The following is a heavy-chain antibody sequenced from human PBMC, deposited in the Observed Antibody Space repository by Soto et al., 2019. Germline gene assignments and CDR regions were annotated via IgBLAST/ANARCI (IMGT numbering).Heavy chain of an antibody. V-gene: IGHV1-2*02. J-gene: IGHJ4*02. CDR1: GYTFTGYY. D-gene: IGHD4-17*01. CDR2: INPNSGGT. Sequence: ASVKVSCKASGYTFTGYYMHWVRQAPGQGLEWMGWINPNSGGTNYAQKFQGRVTMTRDTPISTAYMELSRLRSDDTAVYYCARESLDYGELDYWGQGTLVTVSS. CDR3: ARESLDYGELDY.